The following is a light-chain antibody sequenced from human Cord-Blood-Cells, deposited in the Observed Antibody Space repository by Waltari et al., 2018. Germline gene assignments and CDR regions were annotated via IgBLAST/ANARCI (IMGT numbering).Light chain of an antibody. J-gene: IGKJ2*03. CDR2: WAS. Sequence: IVMTQPPDSLAVSLGERATINCKSSQSVLYSSNNKNYVAWYQQKPGQPPKLLIYWASTRESGVPDRFSGSGSVTDFTLTISSLQAEDVAVYYCQQYYSTPYSFGQGTKLEIK. V-gene: IGKV4-1*01. CDR3: QQYYSTPYS. CDR1: QSVLYSSNNKNY.